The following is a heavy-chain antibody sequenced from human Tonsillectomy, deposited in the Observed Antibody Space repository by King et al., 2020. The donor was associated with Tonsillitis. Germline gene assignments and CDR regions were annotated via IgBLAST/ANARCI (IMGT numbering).Heavy chain of an antibody. V-gene: IGHV3-30-3*01. Sequence: VQLVESGGGVVQPGRSLRLSCAASGFTFSSYAMHWVRQAPGKGLEWVAVISYDGSNKYYADSVKGRFTISRDNSKNTLYLQMNSLRAEDTAVYYCARDLKRLLCFGGGSPLYYYGMDVWGQGTTVTVSS. J-gene: IGHJ6*02. CDR2: ISYDGSNK. CDR3: ARDLKRLLCFGGGSPLYYYGMDV. D-gene: IGHD3-10*01. CDR1: GFTFSSYA.